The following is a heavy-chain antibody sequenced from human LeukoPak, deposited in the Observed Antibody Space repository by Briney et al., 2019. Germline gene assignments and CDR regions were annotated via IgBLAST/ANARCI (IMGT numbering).Heavy chain of an antibody. Sequence: SETLSLTCAVYGGSFSGYYWSWIRQPPGKGLEWIGEINHSGSTNYNPSLKSRVTISVDTSKNQFSLKLSSVTAADTAVYYCAREKVYYHWFDPWGQGTLVNVSS. V-gene: IGHV4-34*01. CDR3: AREKVYYHWFDP. J-gene: IGHJ5*02. CDR1: GGSFSGYY. CDR2: INHSGST. D-gene: IGHD3-10*01.